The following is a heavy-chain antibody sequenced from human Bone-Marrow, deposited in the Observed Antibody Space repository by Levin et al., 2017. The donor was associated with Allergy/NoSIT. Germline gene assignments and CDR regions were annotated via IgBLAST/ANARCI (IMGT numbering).Heavy chain of an antibody. V-gene: IGHV2-5*02. J-gene: IGHJ5*02. CDR2: IYWDDDK. CDR3: ARDYDDNNWFDP. Sequence: TLSLTCTFSGFSLSSSPVGVAWIRQPPGKALEWLALIYWDDDKRYSPSLKSRLTITKDTTKNQVGLIMTNMDHVDTAKYYGARDYDDNNWFDPWGQGTLVTVSS. D-gene: IGHD4-17*01. CDR1: GFSLSSSPVG.